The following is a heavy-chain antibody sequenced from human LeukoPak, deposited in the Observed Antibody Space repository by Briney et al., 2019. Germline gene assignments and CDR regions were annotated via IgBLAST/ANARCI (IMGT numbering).Heavy chain of an antibody. J-gene: IGHJ4*02. D-gene: IGHD6-19*01. CDR1: GGSVSSGSYY. CDR2: IYYNGST. Sequence: SETLSLTCTVSGGSVSSGSYYWSWIRQPPGKGLEWIGYIYYNGSTNYNPSLKSRVTISVDTSKNQFSLKLSSVTAADTAVYYCARVLVSSGWYRVDYWGQGTLVTVSS. CDR3: ARVLVSSGWYRVDY. V-gene: IGHV4-61*01.